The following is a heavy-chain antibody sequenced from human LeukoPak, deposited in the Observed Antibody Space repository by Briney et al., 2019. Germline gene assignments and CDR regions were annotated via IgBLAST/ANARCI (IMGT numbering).Heavy chain of an antibody. CDR3: AKDRYSSTWVYFQH. CDR2: ISGGGGTT. CDR1: GFTFDDYA. D-gene: IGHD6-13*01. V-gene: IGHV3-43*02. J-gene: IGHJ1*01. Sequence: PGGSLRLACAATGFTFDDYAMHWVRQAPGKGLERASLISGGGGTTYYADSVKGRFTISRDNSKNSLYLQMNSLRTEDTALYYCAKDRYSSTWVYFQHWGQGTLLTVSS.